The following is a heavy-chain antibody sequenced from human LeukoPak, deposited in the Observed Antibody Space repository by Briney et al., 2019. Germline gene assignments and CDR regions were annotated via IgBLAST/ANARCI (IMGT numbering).Heavy chain of an antibody. Sequence: PSETLSLTCTVSGGSISSYYWSWIRQPAGKGLEWIGRIYTSGSTNYNPSLKSRVTMSVDTSKNQFSLKLSSVTAADTAVYYCARDSSSAVDNWFDPWGQGTLVTVSS. D-gene: IGHD6-6*01. CDR2: IYTSGST. CDR3: ARDSSSAVDNWFDP. CDR1: GGSISSYY. J-gene: IGHJ5*02. V-gene: IGHV4-4*07.